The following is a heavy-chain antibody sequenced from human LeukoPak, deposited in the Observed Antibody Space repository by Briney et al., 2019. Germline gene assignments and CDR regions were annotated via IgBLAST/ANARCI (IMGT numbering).Heavy chain of an antibody. CDR3: ARNRSMSGWYIDL. Sequence: PGGSLRLSCAASGFTFSSYGMHWVRQAPGKGLEWVAVIWYDGSNKYYRDSVQGRFTISRDNSKNTLYLQVNSLRAEDTAVYYCARNRSMSGWYIDLWGRGTLVTVSS. D-gene: IGHD2/OR15-2a*01. J-gene: IGHJ2*01. CDR2: IWYDGSNK. V-gene: IGHV3-33*01. CDR1: GFTFSSYG.